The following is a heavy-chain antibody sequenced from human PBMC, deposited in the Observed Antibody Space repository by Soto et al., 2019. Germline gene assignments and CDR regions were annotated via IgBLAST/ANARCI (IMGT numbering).Heavy chain of an antibody. D-gene: IGHD3-22*01. J-gene: IGHJ4*02. Sequence: QVQLVQSGAEVKKPGASVMVSCKASGYTFRDYDINWVRQASGQGLEWMGWMNPNSGNTAYAQKFQGRVTMTGDTTTSTAYMELGSLRSADTAVYYCTRRARIGKQLWLPFDSWAQGTLVTVSS. CDR1: GYTFRDYD. V-gene: IGHV1-8*01. CDR3: TRRARIGKQLWLPFDS. CDR2: MNPNSGNT.